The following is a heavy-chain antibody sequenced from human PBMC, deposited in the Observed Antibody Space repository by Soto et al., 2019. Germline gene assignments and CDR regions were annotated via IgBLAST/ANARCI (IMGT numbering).Heavy chain of an antibody. CDR3: ARGSDWFDP. V-gene: IGHV4-59*01. CDR2: IYYSGST. J-gene: IGHJ5*02. CDR1: VGSISNNY. Sequence: SETLSLACTVSVGSISNNYCSWIRQPPGKGLEWIGYIYYSGSTNYNPSLKSRVTISVDTSKNQFSLKLSSVTAADTAVYYCARGSDWFDPWGQGTLVTVSS.